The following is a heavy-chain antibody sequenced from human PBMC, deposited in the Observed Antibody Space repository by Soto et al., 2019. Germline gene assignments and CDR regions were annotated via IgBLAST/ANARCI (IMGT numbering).Heavy chain of an antibody. D-gene: IGHD5-18*01. CDR2: IKSKTDGGTT. CDR3: TTRVGYSYGYGPNPDY. J-gene: IGHJ4*02. CDR1: GFTFSNAW. Sequence: GGSLRLSGAASGFTFSNAWISWVRQAPWKGLEWVGRIKSKTDGGTTDYAAPVKGRFTISRDDSKNTLYLQMNSLKTEDTAVYYCTTRVGYSYGYGPNPDYLGQGTLLTVSS. V-gene: IGHV3-15*01.